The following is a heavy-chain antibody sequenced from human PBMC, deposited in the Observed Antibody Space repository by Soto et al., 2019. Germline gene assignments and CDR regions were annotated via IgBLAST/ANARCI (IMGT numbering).Heavy chain of an antibody. CDR1: GFTFSSYA. D-gene: IGHD2-21*01. J-gene: IGHJ6*03. CDR3: ARDLGIAMTGYYYYYMDV. CDR2: ISSNGGST. V-gene: IGHV3-64*01. Sequence: PGGSLRLSCAASGFTFSSYAMHWVRQAPGKGLEYVSAISSNGGSTYYANSVKGRFTISRDNSKNTLYLQMGSLRAEDMAVYYCARDLGIAMTGYYYYYMDVWGKGTTVTVSS.